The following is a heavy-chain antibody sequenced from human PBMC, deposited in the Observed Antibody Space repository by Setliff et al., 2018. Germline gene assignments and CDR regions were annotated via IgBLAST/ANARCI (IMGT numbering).Heavy chain of an antibody. J-gene: IGHJ6*03. Sequence: SETLSLTCTVSGGSISSYYWSWIRQPPGKGREWIGYIYYSGSTNYNPSLKSRVTISVDTSKNQFSLKLSSVTAADTAVYYCASSEWQFLEWGYYYYYMAVWGKGTTVTAP. CDR2: IYYSGST. CDR3: ASSEWQFLEWGYYYYYMAV. CDR1: GGSISSYY. V-gene: IGHV4-59*01. D-gene: IGHD3-3*01.